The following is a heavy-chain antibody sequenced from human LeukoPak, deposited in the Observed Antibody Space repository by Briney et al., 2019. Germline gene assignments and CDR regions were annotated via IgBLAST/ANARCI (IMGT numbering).Heavy chain of an antibody. CDR1: GFTFSSYW. Sequence: GGSLRLSCAASGFTFSSYWMTWVRQAPGKGLEWVANIKQDGSEKYYVDSVKGRFTISRDNAKNSLYLQMNSLRAEDTAVYYCARDSPPARPYYYYYYMDVWGKGTTVTVSS. CDR2: IKQDGSEK. D-gene: IGHD6-6*01. V-gene: IGHV3-7*01. J-gene: IGHJ6*03. CDR3: ARDSPPARPYYYYYYMDV.